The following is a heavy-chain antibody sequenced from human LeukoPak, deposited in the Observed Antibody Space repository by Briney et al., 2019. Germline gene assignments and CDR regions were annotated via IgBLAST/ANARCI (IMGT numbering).Heavy chain of an antibody. D-gene: IGHD6-13*01. CDR2: ISSSSSYI. V-gene: IGHV3-21*01. CDR1: GFTFSSYS. J-gene: IGHJ4*02. CDR3: ARVAEAAAFDS. Sequence: GGSLGLSCAASGFTFSSYSMNWVRQAPGKGLEWVSFISSSSSYIYYADSMKGRFTISRDNAKNSLYLQMNSLKPEDTAVYYCARVAEAAAFDSWGQGTLVTVSS.